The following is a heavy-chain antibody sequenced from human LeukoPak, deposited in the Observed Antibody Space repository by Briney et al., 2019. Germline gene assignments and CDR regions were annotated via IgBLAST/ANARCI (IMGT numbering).Heavy chain of an antibody. V-gene: IGHV5-51*01. CDR3: ARRGSSGWYDFDY. CDR2: IYPGDSDT. Sequence: PGESLKISCKGSGYSFTTYWIGWVRQLPGKGLEWMGIIYPGDSDTTYSPSFQGQVTISADKSISTAYLQWSSLKASDTAMYYCARRGSSGWYDFDYWGQGTLVTVSS. D-gene: IGHD6-19*01. CDR1: GYSFTTYW. J-gene: IGHJ4*02.